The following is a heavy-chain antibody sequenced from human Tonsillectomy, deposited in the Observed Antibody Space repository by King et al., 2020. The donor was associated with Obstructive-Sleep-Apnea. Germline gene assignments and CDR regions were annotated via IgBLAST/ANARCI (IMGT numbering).Heavy chain of an antibody. V-gene: IGHV4-30-4*01. CDR3: ARDRTWIQLWSD. D-gene: IGHD5-18*01. CDR1: GGSISSGDYY. Sequence: QLQLQESGPGLLKPSQTLSLTCTVSGGSISSGDYYWSWIRQPPGKGLEWIGYIYYSGSTYYNPSLKIRFTISVDTSKDQFSLKLSSVTAADTAVYYCARDRTWIQLWSDWGQGTLVTVSS. J-gene: IGHJ4*02. CDR2: IYYSGST.